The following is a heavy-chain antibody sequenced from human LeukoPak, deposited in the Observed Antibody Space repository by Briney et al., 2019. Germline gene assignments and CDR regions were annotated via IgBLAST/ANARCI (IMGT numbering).Heavy chain of an antibody. Sequence: PSETLSLSCTASGVSFSNSGYNWDRIRQPPGKGLEWIGSMFYRGSTYYNASLKSRVTISVDTSKNQFSLNLSSVTASDSAIYYCVRQGDSGRVAYPIEYWGQGTLVTVSS. CDR3: VRQGDSGRVAYPIEY. V-gene: IGHV4-39*01. J-gene: IGHJ4*02. D-gene: IGHD3-10*01. CDR1: GVSFSNSGYN. CDR2: MFYRGST.